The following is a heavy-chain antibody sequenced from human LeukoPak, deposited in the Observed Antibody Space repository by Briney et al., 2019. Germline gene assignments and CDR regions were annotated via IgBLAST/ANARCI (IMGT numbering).Heavy chain of an antibody. J-gene: IGHJ3*01. CDR1: EFTFSTYC. D-gene: IGHD1-26*01. CDR2: INSDGTNT. V-gene: IGHV3-74*01. CDR3: VREASGVSSSAFDV. Sequence: PGGSLRLSCAASEFTFSTYCMHWVRQAPGKGLVWVPRINSDGTNTDYADSVKGRFTISRDNAKNTLYMQMNSLRVDDTAVYYCVREASGVSSSAFDVWGQGTMVTVSS.